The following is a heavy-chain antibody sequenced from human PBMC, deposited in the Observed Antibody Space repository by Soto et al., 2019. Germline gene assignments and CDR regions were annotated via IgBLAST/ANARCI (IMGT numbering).Heavy chain of an antibody. Sequence: QLQMVQSGAEVKQPGASVKISCKTSGYTFSSYSINWVRQAPGQGLEWMAWISTTSGNTHYAERVQGRVTVTLDKSAGTAFMEMWGLTSDDTAVYFCARDNGYYDFWGQGTLVTVSS. J-gene: IGHJ4*02. D-gene: IGHD2-8*01. CDR2: ISTTSGNT. CDR3: ARDNGYYDF. V-gene: IGHV1-18*01. CDR1: GYTFSSYS.